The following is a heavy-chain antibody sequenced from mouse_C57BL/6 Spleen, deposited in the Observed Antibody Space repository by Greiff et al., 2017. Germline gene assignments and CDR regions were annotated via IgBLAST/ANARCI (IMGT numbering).Heavy chain of an antibody. J-gene: IGHJ2*01. CDR3: ARDGGREYDFDY. CDR2: INYDGSST. CDR1: GFTFSDYY. Sequence: EVKLVESEGGLVQPGSSMKLSCTASGFTFSDYYMAWVRQVPEKGLEWVANINYDGSSTYYMDSLKSRFIISRDNAKNILYLQMSSLKSEDTATYYCARDGGREYDFDYWGQGTTLTVSS. D-gene: IGHD1-1*02. V-gene: IGHV5-16*01.